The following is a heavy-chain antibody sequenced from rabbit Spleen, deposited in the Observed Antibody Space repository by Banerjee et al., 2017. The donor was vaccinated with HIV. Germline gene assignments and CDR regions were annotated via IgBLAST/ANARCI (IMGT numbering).Heavy chain of an antibody. V-gene: IGHV1S45*01. Sequence: QEQLVESGGGLVQPEGSLTLTCKASGFSFSDRDVMCWVRQAPGKGLEWIACINAATANPVYATWAKGRFTISRTSSTTVTLRMTSLTAADRATYFCARDLLGVIGWNFYLWGPGTLVTVS. CDR1: GFSFSDRDV. CDR2: INAATANP. J-gene: IGHJ4*01. D-gene: IGHD1-1*01. CDR3: ARDLLGVIGWNFYL.